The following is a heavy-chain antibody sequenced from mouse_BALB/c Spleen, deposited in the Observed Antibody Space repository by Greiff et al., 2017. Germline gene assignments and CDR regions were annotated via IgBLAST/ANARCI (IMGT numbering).Heavy chain of an antibody. CDR1: GFTFSSYA. V-gene: IGHV5-6-5*01. CDR3: ARGGGNYNFDY. Sequence: DVKLVESGGGLVKPGVSLKLSCAASGFTFSSYAMSWVRQTPEKRLEWVASISSGGSTYYPDSVKGRFTISRDNARNILYLQMSSLRSEDTAMYYCARGGGNYNFDYWGQGTTLTVSS. J-gene: IGHJ2*01. D-gene: IGHD2-1*01. CDR2: ISSGGST.